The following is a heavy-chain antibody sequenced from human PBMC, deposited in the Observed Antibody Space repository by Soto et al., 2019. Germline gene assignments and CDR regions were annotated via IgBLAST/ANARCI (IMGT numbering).Heavy chain of an antibody. CDR2: IYFSGST. D-gene: IGHD3-10*01. CDR1: GGSISSSSDY. J-gene: IGHJ3*02. Sequence: SETLSLTCTVSGGSISSSSDYWGWLRQPPGKGLEWIGCIYFSGSTYYNPSLKSRVTISVDTSKNQFSRKRSSVTAADTAVYYCASHPTTITNAFNICGQGTMVTVS. CDR3: ASHPTTITNAFNI. V-gene: IGHV4-39*01.